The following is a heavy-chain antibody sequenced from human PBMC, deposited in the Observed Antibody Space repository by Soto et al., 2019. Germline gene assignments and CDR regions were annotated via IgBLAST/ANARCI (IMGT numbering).Heavy chain of an antibody. J-gene: IGHJ4*02. V-gene: IGHV1-69*02. Sequence: QVQLVQSGAEVKKPGSSVKVSCKASGDTFNFYTINWVRQAPGLGLEWMGRVNTILSFSNSALKFQGRVTLTADKSTSTAYMVLSSLRSEDTAIYYCATSFGSGSRAFDYWGQGALVTVSS. CDR1: GDTFNFYT. D-gene: IGHD3-10*01. CDR3: ATSFGSGSRAFDY. CDR2: VNTILSFS.